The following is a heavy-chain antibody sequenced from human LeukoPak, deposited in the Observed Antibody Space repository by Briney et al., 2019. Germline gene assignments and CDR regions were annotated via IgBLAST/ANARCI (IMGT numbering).Heavy chain of an antibody. CDR2: MYHGGST. V-gene: IGHV4-59*01. D-gene: IGHD2-15*01. CDR1: GVSISTYY. Sequence: SESLSLTCTVSGVSISTYYWTWTRQPPGKGLEWIGYMYHGGSTNYNASLKSRVTISGDTSKNQFSLKLSSVTAADTAVYYCARDVGSPYCSGGSCPLGYWGQGILVTASS. CDR3: ARDVGSPYCSGGSCPLGY. J-gene: IGHJ4*02.